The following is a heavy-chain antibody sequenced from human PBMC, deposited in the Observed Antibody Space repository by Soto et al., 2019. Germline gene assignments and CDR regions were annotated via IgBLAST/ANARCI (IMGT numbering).Heavy chain of an antibody. CDR1: GGTFSNSA. D-gene: IGHD2-15*01. CDR2: IIPVIDTV. CDR3: ASSDKSQTGEYFQQ. Sequence: QVHLVQSGAEVRKPGSSVKVSCKASGGTFSNSAFNWVRQAPGQGLEWMGGIIPVIDTVDYAQKLQGRVTITADESTSTVYMDLSSLRSEDSAVYYCASSDKSQTGEYFQQWGQGTLVTVSS. J-gene: IGHJ1*01. V-gene: IGHV1-69*01.